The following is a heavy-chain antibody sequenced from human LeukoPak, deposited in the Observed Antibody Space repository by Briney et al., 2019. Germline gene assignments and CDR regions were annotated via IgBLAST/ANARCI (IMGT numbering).Heavy chain of an antibody. V-gene: IGHV4-34*01. D-gene: IGHD3-3*01. CDR1: GSTFSSYE. J-gene: IGHJ5*02. Sequence: GSLRLSCAASGSTFSSYEMNWVRQAPGKGLEWIGEINHSGSTNYNPPLKSRVTISVDTSKNQFSLKLSSVTAADTAVYYCARAGRSITIFGMDPWGQGTLVTVSS. CDR3: ARAGRSITIFGMDP. CDR2: INHSGST.